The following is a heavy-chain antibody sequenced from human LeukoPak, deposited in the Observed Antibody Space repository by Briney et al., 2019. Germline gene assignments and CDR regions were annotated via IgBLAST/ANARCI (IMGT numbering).Heavy chain of an antibody. D-gene: IGHD6-13*01. Sequence: ASVKVSCKASGYTFTGYYIHWVRQAPGQGLEWMGWINPNSGGTNYAQKFQGRVTMARATSISTVYMELSRLRSDDTALYYCARTLYIAAVPGGFDYWGQGTLITVSS. CDR2: INPNSGGT. V-gene: IGHV1-2*02. CDR3: ARTLYIAAVPGGFDY. CDR1: GYTFTGYY. J-gene: IGHJ4*02.